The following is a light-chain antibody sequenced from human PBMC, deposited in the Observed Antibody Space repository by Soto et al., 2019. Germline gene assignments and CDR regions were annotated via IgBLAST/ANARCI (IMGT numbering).Light chain of an antibody. CDR2: DAS. CDR3: QQYENLPT. J-gene: IGKJ5*01. CDR1: QNINNY. V-gene: IGKV1-33*01. Sequence: DIQMTQSPSSLSASVGDIVTINFQASQNINNYLNWYQQKPGRAPKLLIYDASNLEAGVPSRFRGSGSGTDFTFTISRLQPEDIATYYCQQYENLPTFGQGTRLEIK.